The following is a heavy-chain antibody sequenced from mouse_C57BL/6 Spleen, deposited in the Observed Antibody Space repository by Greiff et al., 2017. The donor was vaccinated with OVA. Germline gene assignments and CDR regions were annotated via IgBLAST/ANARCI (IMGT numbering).Heavy chain of an antibody. V-gene: IGHV5-4*01. J-gene: IGHJ4*01. Sequence: DVMLVESGGGLVKPGGSLKLSCAASGFTFSSYAMSWVRQTPEKRLEWVATISDGGSYTYYPDNVKGRFTISRDNAKNNLYLQMSHLKSEDTAMYYCARDRYGSSPYYAMDYWGQGTSVTVSS. CDR2: ISDGGSYT. CDR1: GFTFSSYA. CDR3: ARDRYGSSPYYAMDY. D-gene: IGHD1-1*01.